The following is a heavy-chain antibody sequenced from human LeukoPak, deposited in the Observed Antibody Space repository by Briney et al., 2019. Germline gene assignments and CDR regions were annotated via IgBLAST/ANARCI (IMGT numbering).Heavy chain of an antibody. Sequence: SETLSLTCTVSGGSISSSSYYWGWIRQPPGKGLEWIGSIYYSGSTYYNPSLKSRVTISVDTSKNQFSLKLRSVAAADTAVYYCARHRAATSPNDYWGQGTLVTVSS. CDR2: IYYSGST. J-gene: IGHJ4*02. V-gene: IGHV4-39*01. D-gene: IGHD6-13*01. CDR3: ARHRAATSPNDY. CDR1: GGSISSSSYY.